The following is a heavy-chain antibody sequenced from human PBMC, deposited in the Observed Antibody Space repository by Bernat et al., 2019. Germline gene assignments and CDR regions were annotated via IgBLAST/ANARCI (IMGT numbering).Heavy chain of an antibody. CDR1: GFTFSSHW. CDR3: ARDLSPYYDFWSGYYNWFDP. Sequence: EVQLVESGGGLVQPGGSLRLSCAASGFTFSSHWMHWVRQAPGKGLVWVSRINSDGSSTSYADSVKGRFTISRDNAKNKLYLQMKSLRAEDTAVYYCARDLSPYYDFWSGYYNWFDPWGQGTLVTVSS. CDR2: INSDGSST. V-gene: IGHV3-74*01. D-gene: IGHD3-3*01. J-gene: IGHJ5*02.